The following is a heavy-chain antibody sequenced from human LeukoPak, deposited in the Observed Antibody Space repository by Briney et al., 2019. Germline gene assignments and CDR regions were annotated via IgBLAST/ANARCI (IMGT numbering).Heavy chain of an antibody. V-gene: IGHV4-31*03. CDR3: ARDNDSNGYAFDP. CDR1: GGSISSGGYY. D-gene: IGHD3-22*01. CDR2: IYYSGST. Sequence: PSQTLSLTCTVSGGSISSGGYYWSWIRQHPGKGLEWIGYIYYSGSTYCNPSLKSRVTISVDTSKNQFSLKLNSVTAADTAVYYCARDNDSNGYAFDPWGQGTQVTVSS. J-gene: IGHJ5*02.